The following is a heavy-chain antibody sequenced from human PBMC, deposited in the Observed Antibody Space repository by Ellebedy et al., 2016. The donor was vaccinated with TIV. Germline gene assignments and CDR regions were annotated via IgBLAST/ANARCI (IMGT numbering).Heavy chain of an antibody. CDR2: IYHSGST. Sequence: MPGGSLRLSCAVSGGSISSSNWWSWVRQPPGKGLEWIGEIYHSGSTNYNPSLKSRVTISVDKSKNQFSLKLSSVTAADTAVYYCASSQAYSGSYPFDYWGQGTLVTVSS. V-gene: IGHV4-4*02. J-gene: IGHJ4*02. CDR3: ASSQAYSGSYPFDY. D-gene: IGHD1-26*01. CDR1: GGSISSSNW.